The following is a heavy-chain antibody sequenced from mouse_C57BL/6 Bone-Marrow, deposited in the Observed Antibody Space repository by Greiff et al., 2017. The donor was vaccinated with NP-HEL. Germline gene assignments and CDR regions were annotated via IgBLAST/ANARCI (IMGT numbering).Heavy chain of an antibody. CDR3: ANGLAY. CDR1: GYTFTDYY. Sequence: EVNLVESGPVLVKPGASVKMSCKASGYTFTDYYMNWVKQSHGKSLEWIGVINPYNGGTSYNQKFKGKATLTVDKSSSTAYMELNSLTSEDSAVYYCANGLAYWGQGTLVTVSA. V-gene: IGHV1-19*01. CDR2: INPYNGGT. J-gene: IGHJ3*01.